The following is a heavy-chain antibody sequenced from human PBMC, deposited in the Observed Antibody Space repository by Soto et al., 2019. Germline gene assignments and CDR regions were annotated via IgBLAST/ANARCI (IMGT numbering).Heavy chain of an antibody. CDR3: ARERGGGQGSTSREEYYYYYYYMDV. D-gene: IGHD2-2*01. Sequence: SETLSLTCTVSGGSISSYYWSWIRQPPGKGLEWIGYIYYSGSTNYNPSLKSRVTISVDTSKNQFSLKLSSVTAADTAVYYCARERGGGQGSTSREEYYYYYYYMDVWGKGTTVTVSS. V-gene: IGHV4-59*01. CDR1: GGSISSYY. J-gene: IGHJ6*03. CDR2: IYYSGST.